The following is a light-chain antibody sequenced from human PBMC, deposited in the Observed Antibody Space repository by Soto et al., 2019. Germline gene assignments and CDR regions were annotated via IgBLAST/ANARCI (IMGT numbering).Light chain of an antibody. CDR1: KLGDKY. J-gene: IGLJ2*01. Sequence: SYELTQPPSVSVSPGQTASITCSGDKLGDKYACWYQQKPGQSPVLVIYLDTKRPSGIPERFSGSNSGNTATLTISGTQAMDEADYYCQAWDSSTVLFGGGTKVTVL. CDR3: QAWDSSTVL. CDR2: LDT. V-gene: IGLV3-1*01.